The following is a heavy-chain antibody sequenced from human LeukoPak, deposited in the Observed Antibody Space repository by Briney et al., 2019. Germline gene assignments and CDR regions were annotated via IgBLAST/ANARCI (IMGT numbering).Heavy chain of an antibody. CDR3: ARERDFWSGYPIYYMDV. D-gene: IGHD3-3*01. CDR1: GYSISSGYY. J-gene: IGHJ6*03. CDR2: IYHSGST. Sequence: PSETLSLTCAVSGYSISSGYYWGWIRQPPGKGLEWIGSIYHSGSTYYNPSLKSRATISVDTSKNQFSLKLSSVTAADTAVYYCARERDFWSGYPIYYMDVWGKGTTVTVSS. V-gene: IGHV4-38-2*02.